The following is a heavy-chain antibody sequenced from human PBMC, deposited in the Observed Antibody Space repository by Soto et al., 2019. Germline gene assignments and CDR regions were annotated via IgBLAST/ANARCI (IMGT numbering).Heavy chain of an antibody. V-gene: IGHV1-46*01. D-gene: IGHD2-15*01. CDR2: INPKGGAT. CDR3: ARDEGFCSDGSCTGWFDP. Sequence: QVQLVQSGAEVKRPGASVKVSCKASGYTFSNYFINWVRQAPGQGLEWVGVINPKGGATTYAQKFQGRVNMTSDTSTNTIYMTLRSLTSEDTAFYYCARDEGFCSDGSCTGWFDPWGQGTLVTVSS. CDR1: GYTFSNYF. J-gene: IGHJ5*02.